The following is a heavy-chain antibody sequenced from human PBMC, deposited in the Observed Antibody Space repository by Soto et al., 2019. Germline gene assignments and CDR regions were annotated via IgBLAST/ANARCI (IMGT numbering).Heavy chain of an antibody. CDR1: GYTFTGHY. J-gene: IGHJ4*02. D-gene: IGHD1-26*01. CDR3: GRGRSGQIVVFY. V-gene: IGHV1-2*02. Sequence: ASVKVSCKASGYTFTGHYIHWVRQAPEQGPEWMGEIGPESGATRYAQKFQGRVTMTRDTSITTVYMELNNLSPDDTAVYYCGRGRSGQIVVFYWGQGTLVTV. CDR2: IGPESGAT.